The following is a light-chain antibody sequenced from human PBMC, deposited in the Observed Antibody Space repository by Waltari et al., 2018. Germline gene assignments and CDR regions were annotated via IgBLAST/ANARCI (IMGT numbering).Light chain of an antibody. CDR1: QSVSRA. Sequence: IMLTQSPGSMSSSPGERVTLSCRASQSVSRALAWYQQKPGQAPRLLIFGASNRATGIPDRFSGSGSETDFSLTISRLEPEDFAVYYCQHYVRLPATFGRGTKVEIK. CDR3: QHYVRLPAT. CDR2: GAS. V-gene: IGKV3-20*01. J-gene: IGKJ1*01.